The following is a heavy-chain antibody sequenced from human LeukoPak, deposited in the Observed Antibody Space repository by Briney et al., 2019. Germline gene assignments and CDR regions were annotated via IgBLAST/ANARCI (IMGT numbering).Heavy chain of an antibody. CDR3: ARHSRGGGVAAMDV. CDR2: IYYSGST. D-gene: IGHD2-15*01. Sequence: SETLSLTCTVSGGSISSSSYYWGWIRQPPGKGLEWIGSIYYSGSTYYNPSLKSRVTISVDTSKNQFSLKLSSVTAADTAVYYCARHSRGGGVAAMDVWGQGTTVTVSS. V-gene: IGHV4-39*01. J-gene: IGHJ6*02. CDR1: GGSISSSSYY.